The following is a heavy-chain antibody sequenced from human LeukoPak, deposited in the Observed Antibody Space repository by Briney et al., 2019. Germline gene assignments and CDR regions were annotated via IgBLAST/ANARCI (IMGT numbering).Heavy chain of an antibody. CDR3: ATITGTPISFDY. CDR2: FDPEDGET. Sequence: GASVTVSCKVSGYTLTELSMQWVRQAPGKGLEWMGGFDPEDGETIYAQKFQGRVTMTEDTSTDTAYMELSSLRSEDTAVYYCATITGTPISFDYRGQGTLVTVSS. V-gene: IGHV1-24*01. CDR1: GYTLTELS. J-gene: IGHJ4*02. D-gene: IGHD1-7*01.